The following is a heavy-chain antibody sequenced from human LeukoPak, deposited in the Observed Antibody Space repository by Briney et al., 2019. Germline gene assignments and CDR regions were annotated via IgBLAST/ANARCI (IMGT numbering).Heavy chain of an antibody. J-gene: IGHJ4*02. CDR2: INPNSGGT. V-gene: IGHV1-2*02. CDR1: GYTFTDYY. Sequence: ASVKVSCKASGYTFTDYYMNWVRQAPGQGLEWMGWINPNSGGTNYALKFQGRVTITRDTSISTAYMELSSLYSDDMAMYYCTRALGSDYWGQGTLVTVSS. D-gene: IGHD1-26*01. CDR3: TRALGSDY.